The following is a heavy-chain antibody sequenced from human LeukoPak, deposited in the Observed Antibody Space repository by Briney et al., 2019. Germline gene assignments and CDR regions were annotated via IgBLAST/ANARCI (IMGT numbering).Heavy chain of an antibody. CDR3: ARVMGRYCSSTSCYVDY. CDR2: ISVSGNT. D-gene: IGHD2-2*01. Sequence: GSLRLSCAASGFTLSSYAMSWVRQGPGKGLEWVSAISVSGNTYHADSVKGRFTISRDNSKNTLYLQMNSLRAEDTAVYYCARVMGRYCSSTSCYVDYWGQGTLVTASS. J-gene: IGHJ4*02. V-gene: IGHV3-23*01. CDR1: GFTLSSYA.